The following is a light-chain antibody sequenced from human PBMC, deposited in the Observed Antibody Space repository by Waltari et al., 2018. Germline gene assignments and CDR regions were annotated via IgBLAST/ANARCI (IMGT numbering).Light chain of an antibody. CDR2: DVN. CDR1: STDVGGYDY. Sequence: QSALTQPASVSGSPGQSITISCTGSSTDVGGYDYVSWYQQHPGNVPKLMIYDVNKRPSGISNRFSGSKSGNTASLTLSGLQTEDEADYYCSSYTTTGAVVFGGGTKLTVL. CDR3: SSYTTTGAVV. V-gene: IGLV2-14*03. J-gene: IGLJ2*01.